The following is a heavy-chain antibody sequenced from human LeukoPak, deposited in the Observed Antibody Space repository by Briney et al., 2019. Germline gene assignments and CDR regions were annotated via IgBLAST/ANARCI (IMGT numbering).Heavy chain of an antibody. J-gene: IGHJ6*02. D-gene: IGHD6-19*01. CDR1: GYSFTNYW. CDR2: MYPGNSDT. Sequence: PGESLKISCKGSGYSFTNYWIGWVRQMPGKGLEWMGIMYPGNSDTRYSPSFQGQVTISADKSISTAYLQWSSLKASDTAMYYCARHGAWLATGQAYYYHGMDVWGQGTTVAVSS. CDR3: ARHGAWLATGQAYYYHGMDV. V-gene: IGHV5-51*01.